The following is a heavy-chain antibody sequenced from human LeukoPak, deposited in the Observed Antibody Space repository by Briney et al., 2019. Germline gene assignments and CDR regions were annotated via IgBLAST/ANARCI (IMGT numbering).Heavy chain of an antibody. CDR1: GGSISSSSYY. CDR2: IYYSGST. D-gene: IGHD3-10*01. CDR3: ARKGLITMVRGVRYSYFDY. Sequence: SETLSLTCTVSGGSISSSSYYWDWIRQPPGKGLEWIGSIYYSGSTYYNPSLKSRVTISVDTSKNQFSLKLSSVTAADTAVYYCARKGLITMVRGVRYSYFDYWGQGTLVTVSS. V-gene: IGHV4-39*01. J-gene: IGHJ4*02.